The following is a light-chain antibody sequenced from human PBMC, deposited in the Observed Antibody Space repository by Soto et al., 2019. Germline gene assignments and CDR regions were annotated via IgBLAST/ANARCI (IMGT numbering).Light chain of an antibody. Sequence: DIQMTQSPSSLSASVGDRVTITCRASQSISRHLNWYQQTPGKAPNLLIYDTSNLQSGVPSRFSGSGSGTDFTLTISGLQPEDFATYYCQQSDSIPQFTFGPGTKVDFK. V-gene: IGKV1-39*01. CDR1: QSISRH. CDR2: DTS. J-gene: IGKJ3*01. CDR3: QQSDSIPQFT.